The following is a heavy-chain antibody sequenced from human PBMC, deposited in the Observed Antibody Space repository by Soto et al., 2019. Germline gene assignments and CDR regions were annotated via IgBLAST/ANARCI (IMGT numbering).Heavy chain of an antibody. D-gene: IGHD1-1*01. CDR2: ISAHNGNT. CDR1: GYAFTTYG. CDR3: ARGRYGDY. J-gene: IGHJ4*02. Sequence: QVHLVQSGAEGKKPGASVKVSCKGSGYAFTTYGITWVRQAPGQGLEWMGWISAHNGNTNYAQKLQGRVTVSRDTSTSTAYMELRSLRSDVTAVYYCARGRYGDYWGQGALVTVSS. V-gene: IGHV1-18*01.